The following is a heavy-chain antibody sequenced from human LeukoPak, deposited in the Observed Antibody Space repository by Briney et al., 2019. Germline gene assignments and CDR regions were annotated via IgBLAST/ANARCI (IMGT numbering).Heavy chain of an antibody. CDR1: GYTLTELS. J-gene: IGHJ5*02. Sequence: ASVKVSCKVSGYTLTELSMHWVRQAPGKGLEWMGGFDPEDGETIYAQKFQGRVTMTEDTSTDTAYMELTSLRSEDTAVYYCATIGYDILTGYYRLNWFHPWGQGTLVTVSS. CDR3: ATIGYDILTGYYRLNWFHP. V-gene: IGHV1-24*01. D-gene: IGHD3-9*01. CDR2: FDPEDGET.